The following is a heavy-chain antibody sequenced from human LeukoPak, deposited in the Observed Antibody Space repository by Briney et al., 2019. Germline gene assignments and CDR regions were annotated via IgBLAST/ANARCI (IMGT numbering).Heavy chain of an antibody. CDR2: ISVYNGNT. J-gene: IGHJ4*02. CDR3: ARHLPDLRYFDWLPDY. Sequence: ASVKVSCNAAGYTFTSYGICGVRQPPGQGLEWMGGISVYNGNTNYAHKLQGRGTMTTETSTSTAYMELRSLRSDDTAVYYCARHLPDLRYFDWLPDYWGQGTLGTVSS. CDR1: GYTFTSYG. V-gene: IGHV1-18*01. D-gene: IGHD3-9*01.